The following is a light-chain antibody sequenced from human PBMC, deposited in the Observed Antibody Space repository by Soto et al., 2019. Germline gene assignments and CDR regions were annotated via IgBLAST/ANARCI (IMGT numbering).Light chain of an antibody. CDR1: QSVSSSY. Sequence: VVMTQSPVTVSLSPCERATLSCSASQSVSSSYLAWYQQKPGQAPRLLIYGASTRATGIPARFSGSGSGTEFTLTISSLQSEDFAVYYCQQYNNWPWTFGQGTKVDIK. V-gene: IGKV3-15*01. J-gene: IGKJ1*01. CDR3: QQYNNWPWT. CDR2: GAS.